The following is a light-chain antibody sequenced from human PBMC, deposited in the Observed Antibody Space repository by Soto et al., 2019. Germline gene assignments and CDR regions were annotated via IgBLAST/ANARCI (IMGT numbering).Light chain of an antibody. CDR1: QSVSSN. CDR2: GAF. CDR3: QQYNDWPLT. J-gene: IGKJ1*01. Sequence: EIVMTQSPVTLCVSPGERVTLSCRASQSVSSNLAWYQQKPGQAPSLLIYGAFTRATGIPARFSGTGSGTEFTLTISSLQSEDFALYYCQQYNDWPLTFGQGTKVDIK. V-gene: IGKV3-15*01.